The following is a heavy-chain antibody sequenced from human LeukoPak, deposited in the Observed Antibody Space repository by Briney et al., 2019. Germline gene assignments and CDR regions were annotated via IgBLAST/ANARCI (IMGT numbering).Heavy chain of an antibody. CDR1: GFTFSSYA. D-gene: IGHD2-2*01. V-gene: IGHV3-30*02. CDR2: IRYDGSNK. J-gene: IGHJ4*02. Sequence: GGSLRLSCAASGFTFSSYAMGWVRQAPGKGLEWVAFIRYDGSNKYYADSVKGRFTISRDNSKNTLYLQMNSLRAEDTAVYYCAKDSSTSKYYFDYWGQGTLVTVSS. CDR3: AKDSSTSKYYFDY.